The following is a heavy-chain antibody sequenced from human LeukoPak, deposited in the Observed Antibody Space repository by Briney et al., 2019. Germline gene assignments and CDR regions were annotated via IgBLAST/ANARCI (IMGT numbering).Heavy chain of an antibody. CDR2: IYYSGST. D-gene: IGHD3-9*01. J-gene: IGHJ3*02. CDR1: GGPISSSSYY. CDR3: ARDRAGLRYFDWLLSYLDAFDI. Sequence: SETLSLTCTVSGGPISSSSYYWGWIRQPPGKGLEWIGSIYYSGSTYYNPSLKSRVTISVDTSKNQFSLKLSSVTAADTAVYYCARDRAGLRYFDWLLSYLDAFDIWGQGTMVTVSS. V-gene: IGHV4-39*07.